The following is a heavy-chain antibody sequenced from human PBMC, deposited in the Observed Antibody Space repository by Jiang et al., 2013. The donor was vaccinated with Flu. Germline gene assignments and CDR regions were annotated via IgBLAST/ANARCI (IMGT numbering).Heavy chain of an antibody. Sequence: KPSQTLSLTCAVSGGSISSGGYSWSWIRQPPGKGLEWIGYIYHSGSTYYNPSLKSRVTISVDRSKNQFSLKLSSVTAADMAVYYCARGEGSQRVRGVIPYGMDVWGQGTTATVSS. J-gene: IGHJ6*02. D-gene: IGHD3-10*01. CDR2: IYHSGST. CDR3: ARGEGSQRVRGVIPYGMDV. V-gene: IGHV4-30-2*01. CDR1: GGSISSGGYS.